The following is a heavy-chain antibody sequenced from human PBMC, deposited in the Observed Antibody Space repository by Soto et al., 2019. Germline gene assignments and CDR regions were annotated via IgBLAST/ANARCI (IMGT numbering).Heavy chain of an antibody. J-gene: IGHJ6*02. CDR1: VGSISSGGYS. D-gene: IGHD4-4*01. CDR2: IYYRGTT. Sequence: SETLTLTCTVSVGSISSGGYSLSLIRNHPGKGLQWSGNIYYRGTTSNNPSLKCRVDISVDRSRNQSYLNVYSVTAPDTAVYYCARDTSVTSYSCYGMGVWGRETTVTVSS. V-gene: IGHV4-31*03. CDR3: ARDTSVTSYSCYGMGV.